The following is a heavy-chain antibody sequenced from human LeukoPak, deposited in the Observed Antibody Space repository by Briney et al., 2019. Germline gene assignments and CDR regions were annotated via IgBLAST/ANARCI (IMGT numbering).Heavy chain of an antibody. CDR3: ARSCSSTSCYEGNWFDP. V-gene: IGHV1-69*13. CDR2: IIPIFGTA. Sequence: SVKVSCKTSGYTFTSYDINWVRQAPGQGLEWMGGIIPIFGTANYAQKFQGRVTITADESTSTAYMELSSLRSEDTAVYYCARSCSSTSCYEGNWFDPWGQGTLVTVSS. J-gene: IGHJ5*02. CDR1: GYTFTSYD. D-gene: IGHD2-2*01.